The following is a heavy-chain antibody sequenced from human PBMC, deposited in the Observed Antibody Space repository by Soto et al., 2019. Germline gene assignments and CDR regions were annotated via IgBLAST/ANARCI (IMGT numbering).Heavy chain of an antibody. V-gene: IGHV4-4*07. D-gene: IGHD3-22*01. CDR3: AREGYDSSGYYFDY. Sequence: KSSETLSLTCTVSGGSISSYYWSWIRQPAGKGLEWIGRIYTSGSTNYNPSLKSRVTMSVDTSKNQFSLKLSSVTAADTAVYYCAREGYDSSGYYFDYWGQGTLVTVSS. CDR2: IYTSGST. J-gene: IGHJ4*02. CDR1: GGSISSYY.